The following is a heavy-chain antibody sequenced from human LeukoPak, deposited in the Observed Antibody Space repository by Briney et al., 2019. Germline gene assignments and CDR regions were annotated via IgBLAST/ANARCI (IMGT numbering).Heavy chain of an antibody. V-gene: IGHV1-18*01. CDR3: ARVSTLSWGYSGYEDY. CDR2: TSAYNGNT. D-gene: IGHD5-12*01. CDR1: GYTFTSYG. Sequence: GASVKVSCKASGYTFTSYGISWVRQAPGQGLEWMGWTSAYNGNTNYAQKLQGRVTMTTDTSTSTAYMELRSLRSDDTAVYYCARVSTLSWGYSGYEDYWGQGTLVTVSS. J-gene: IGHJ4*02.